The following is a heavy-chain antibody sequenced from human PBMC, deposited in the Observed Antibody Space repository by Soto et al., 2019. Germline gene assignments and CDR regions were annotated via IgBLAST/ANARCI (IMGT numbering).Heavy chain of an antibody. CDR2: INHSGSP. CDR3: ARVVGDSSGWYEAFDI. Sequence: SETLSLTCAVYGGSFSGYYWSWLRQPPGKGLEWIGEINHSGSPNYNPSLKSRVTISVDTSKNQFSLKMTSVTAADTAVYYCARVVGDSSGWYEAFDIWGPGTMVTVSS. D-gene: IGHD6-19*01. CDR1: GGSFSGYY. V-gene: IGHV4-34*01. J-gene: IGHJ3*02.